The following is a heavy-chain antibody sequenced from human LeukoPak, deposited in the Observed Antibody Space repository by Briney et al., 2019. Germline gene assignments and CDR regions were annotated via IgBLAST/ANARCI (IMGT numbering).Heavy chain of an antibody. CDR1: GFTVSSNY. CDR2: IYSGGST. J-gene: IGHJ4*02. D-gene: IGHD1-26*01. CDR3: ARDLRGSDYRLFDY. Sequence: GGSLRLSCAASGFTVSSNYMSWVRQAPGKGLEWVSVIYSGGSTYYADSVKARFTISRDNSKNTLYLQMNSLRAEDTAVYYCARDLRGSDYRLFDYWGQGTLVTVSS. V-gene: IGHV3-66*01.